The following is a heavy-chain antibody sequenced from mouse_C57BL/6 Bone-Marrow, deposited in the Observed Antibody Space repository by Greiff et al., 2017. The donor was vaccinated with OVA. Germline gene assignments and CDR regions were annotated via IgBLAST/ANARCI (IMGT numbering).Heavy chain of an antibody. CDR1: GFTFSDYG. V-gene: IGHV5-17*01. Sequence: EVKLVESGGGLVKPGGSLKLSCAASGFTFSDYGMHWVRQAPEKGLEWVAYISSGSSTIYYADTVKGRFTISRDNAKNTLFLQMTSLRSEDTAMYYCAKLIYYGNYGEVDYWGQGTTLTVSS. J-gene: IGHJ2*01. D-gene: IGHD2-1*01. CDR3: AKLIYYGNYGEVDY. CDR2: ISSGSSTI.